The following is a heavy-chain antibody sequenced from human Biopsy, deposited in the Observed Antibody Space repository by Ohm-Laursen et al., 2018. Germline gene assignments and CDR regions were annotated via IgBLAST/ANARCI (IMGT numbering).Heavy chain of an antibody. Sequence: SLRLSCAASGFSFCDYYMIWIRQAPGKGLEWVSYISSSGRTMNYADSVKGRFTISRDNANKSLYLQMNSLRAEDTAVYYCATKRSFDNWGQGTLVTVSS. CDR1: GFSFCDYY. CDR2: ISSSGRTM. J-gene: IGHJ4*02. V-gene: IGHV3-11*01. CDR3: ATKRSFDN.